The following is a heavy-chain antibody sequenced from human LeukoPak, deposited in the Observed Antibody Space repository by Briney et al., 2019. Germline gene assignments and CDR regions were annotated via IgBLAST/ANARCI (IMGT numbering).Heavy chain of an antibody. J-gene: IGHJ4*02. CDR3: ARVDYGDYSKDFDY. Sequence: PGGSLRLSCAASRFIFSTYAMSRVRQAPGKGLDWVSGISGSGSSTYYADSVKGRFTISRDNTKNTLYLQMNSLRAEDTAVYYCARVDYGDYSKDFDYWGQGTLVTVSS. CDR1: RFIFSTYA. D-gene: IGHD4-17*01. V-gene: IGHV3-23*01. CDR2: ISGSGSST.